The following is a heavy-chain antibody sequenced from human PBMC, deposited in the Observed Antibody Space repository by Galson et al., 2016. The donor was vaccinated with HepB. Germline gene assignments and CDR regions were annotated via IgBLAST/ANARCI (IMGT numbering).Heavy chain of an antibody. CDR1: GFTFSNYA. D-gene: IGHD5/OR15-5a*01. CDR2: IYSDGRT. J-gene: IGHJ6*03. V-gene: IGHV3-53*01. Sequence: SLRLSCAASGFTFSNYAMNWVRQAPGKGLEWVSSIYSDGRTYYADSVKGRFTISRDNSKNTLFLQMNGLRADDTAVYYCARDIYEGAMDVWGKGTTVTVSS. CDR3: ARDIYEGAMDV.